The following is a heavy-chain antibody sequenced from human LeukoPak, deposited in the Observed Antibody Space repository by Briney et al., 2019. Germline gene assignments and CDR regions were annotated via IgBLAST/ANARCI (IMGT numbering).Heavy chain of an antibody. J-gene: IGHJ5*02. V-gene: IGHV1-24*01. CDR1: GYTLTELS. CDR2: FDPEDGET. Sequence: ASVKVSCKVSGYTLTELSMHWVRQAPGKGLEWMGGFDPEDGETIYAQKFQGRVTMTEDTSTDTAYMELSSLRSEDTAVYYCARDLGSTGDLRNWFDPWGQGTLVTVSS. CDR3: ARDLGSTGDLRNWFDP. D-gene: IGHD7-27*01.